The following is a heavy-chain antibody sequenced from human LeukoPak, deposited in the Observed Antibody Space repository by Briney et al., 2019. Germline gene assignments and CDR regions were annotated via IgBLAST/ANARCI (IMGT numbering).Heavy chain of an antibody. Sequence: GGSLRLSCAATGFTFSNAWMNWVRQAPGKGLEWVSSISSSGTYVYYADSVKGRFTISRDNAKNSLSLQMNSLRADDAAVYYCARASSKQLAGYLPDGFDIWGQGTMVTVSS. CDR2: ISSSGTYV. CDR1: GFTFSNAW. D-gene: IGHD3-9*01. J-gene: IGHJ3*02. V-gene: IGHV3-21*01. CDR3: ARASSKQLAGYLPDGFDI.